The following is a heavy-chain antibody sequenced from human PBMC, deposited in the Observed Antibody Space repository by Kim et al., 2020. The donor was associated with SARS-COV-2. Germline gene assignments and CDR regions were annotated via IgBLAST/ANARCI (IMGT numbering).Heavy chain of an antibody. V-gene: IGHV3-9*01. CDR2: ISWNSGSI. D-gene: IGHD1-26*01. Sequence: GGSLRLSCAASGFTFGDYAMHWVRQAPGKGLEWVSGISWNSGSIGYADSVKGRFTISRDNAKNSLYLQMNSLRAEDTALYYCAKDVLVGAPYYYYGMDVWGQGTTVTVSS. J-gene: IGHJ6*02. CDR3: AKDVLVGAPYYYYGMDV. CDR1: GFTFGDYA.